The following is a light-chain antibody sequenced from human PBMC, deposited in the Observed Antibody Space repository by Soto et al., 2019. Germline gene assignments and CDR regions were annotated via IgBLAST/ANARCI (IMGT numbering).Light chain of an antibody. CDR1: KLGNKF. J-gene: IGLJ1*01. Sequence: SYELTQPPSVSVSPGQTATITCSGDKLGNKFASWYQQRPGQSPVLVIYRHTKRPSGIPERFSGSISGNTASLTIGGTQAMDEADYYCHAWDSGSGVYVFGGGTKLTVL. CDR3: HAWDSGSGVYV. CDR2: RHT. V-gene: IGLV3-1*01.